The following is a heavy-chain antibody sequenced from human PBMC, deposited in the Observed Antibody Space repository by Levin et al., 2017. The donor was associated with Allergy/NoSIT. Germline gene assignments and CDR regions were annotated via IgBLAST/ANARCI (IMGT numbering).Heavy chain of an antibody. D-gene: IGHD3-22*01. J-gene: IGHJ4*02. V-gene: IGHV3-23*01. Sequence: AASVKVSCTTSGFTFSNYAMSWVRQAPGKGLEWVSAISSGSSGGANTNYADSVRGRFTISRDNSKNTLYLQMNSLRAEDTGVYYCADRKTGYFEYWGQGTLVTASS. CDR2: ISSGSSGGANT. CDR1: GFTFSNYA. CDR3: ADRKTGYFEY.